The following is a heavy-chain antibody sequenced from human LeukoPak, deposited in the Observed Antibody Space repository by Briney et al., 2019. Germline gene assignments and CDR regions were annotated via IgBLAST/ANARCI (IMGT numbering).Heavy chain of an antibody. Sequence: PGGSLRVSCAASGFTFSSYSMNWVRQAPGKGLEWVSYISSSSSTIYYADSVKGRFTISRDNAKNSLYLQMNSLRAEDTAVYYCARDLAGSGYYLGPDYWGQGTLVTVSS. CDR2: ISSSSSTI. CDR3: ARDLAGSGYYLGPDY. J-gene: IGHJ4*02. V-gene: IGHV3-48*01. D-gene: IGHD3-22*01. CDR1: GFTFSSYS.